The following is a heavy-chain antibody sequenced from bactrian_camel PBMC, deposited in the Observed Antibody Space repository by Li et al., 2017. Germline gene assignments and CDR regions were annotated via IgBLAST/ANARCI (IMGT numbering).Heavy chain of an antibody. CDR3: ATVWSGGYGPPVN. CDR1: GFTFSTYY. CDR2: ISSGGGRP. J-gene: IGHJ4*01. V-gene: IGHV3S1*01. D-gene: IGHD2*01. Sequence: HVQLVESGGGLVQPGGSLTLSCEASGFTFSTYYMSWVRQAPGKGLEWVSAISSGGGRPYYADSVKGRFTISRDNPKNTLYLQMNNLKTEDTAVYYCATVWSGGYGPPVNWGQGTQVTVS.